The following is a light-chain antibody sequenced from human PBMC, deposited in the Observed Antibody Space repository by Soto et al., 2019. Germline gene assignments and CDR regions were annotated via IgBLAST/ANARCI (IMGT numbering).Light chain of an antibody. CDR1: PSVSNS. CDR3: QQYNNWPPT. Sequence: ESVLTQSPATLSLSPGERATLSCRASPSVSNSLAWYQHKPGQAPRLLIYDASNRATGVPTRFSGSGSGTDFTLTISSLEPEDFAVYYCQQYNNWPPTFGPGTKVDIK. J-gene: IGKJ3*01. CDR2: DAS. V-gene: IGKV3-11*01.